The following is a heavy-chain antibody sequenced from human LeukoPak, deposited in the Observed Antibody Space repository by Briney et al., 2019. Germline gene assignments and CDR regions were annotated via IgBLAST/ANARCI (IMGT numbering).Heavy chain of an antibody. Sequence: SETLSLTCTVSGGSISSYYWSWIRQPPGKGLECIGYIYFSGSTNYNPSLKSRVTISVYTSKNQFSLKLSSVTAADTAVYYCARLGRTYSYGSNFDYWGQGTLVTVSS. J-gene: IGHJ4*02. D-gene: IGHD5-18*01. V-gene: IGHV4-59*08. CDR2: IYFSGST. CDR3: ARLGRTYSYGSNFDY. CDR1: GGSISSYY.